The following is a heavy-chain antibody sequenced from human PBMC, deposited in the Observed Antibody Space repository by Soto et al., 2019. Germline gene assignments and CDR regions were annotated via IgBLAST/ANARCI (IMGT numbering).Heavy chain of an antibody. D-gene: IGHD3-10*01. J-gene: IGHJ4*02. CDR2: ISSSSSTI. V-gene: IGHV3-48*02. CDR1: GFTFTGYS. Sequence: VQLVESGGGFVQPGGSLRLSCAASGFTFTGYSMNWVRQAPWKGLEWVSYISSSSSTIYYADYVKGRFTFSRDNAKNSLYLQMNSLRDEDTAVYYCARGPYCGNSGIDYWGQGTLVTVSS. CDR3: ARGPYCGNSGIDY.